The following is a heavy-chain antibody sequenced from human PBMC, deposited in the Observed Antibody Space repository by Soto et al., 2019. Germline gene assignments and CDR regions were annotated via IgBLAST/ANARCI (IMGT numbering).Heavy chain of an antibody. J-gene: IGHJ4*02. D-gene: IGHD3-10*01. CDR3: ARIRGGGFAFDY. CDR2: ISPYNGNT. V-gene: IGHV1-18*01. CDR1: GYTFTRYD. Sequence: QVQRVQSGPEVKKPGASVKVSCKASGYTFTRYDISWVRQAPGQGLEWMGWISPYNGNTNNAEKLQGRVTMTRDTSTSTAYLEMGSLTSDDTAVYYCARIRGGGFAFDYWGQGTLVTVSS.